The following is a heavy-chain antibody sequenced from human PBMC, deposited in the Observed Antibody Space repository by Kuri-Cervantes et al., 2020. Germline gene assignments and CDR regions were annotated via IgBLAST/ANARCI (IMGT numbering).Heavy chain of an antibody. D-gene: IGHD3-16*02. CDR3: ASGALNYDYIWGSYRSNWFDP. CDR2: VSAYNGNT. J-gene: IGHJ5*02. CDR1: GYTFTSYG. Sequence: ASVKVSCKASGYTFTSYGISWVRQAPGQGLEWMGWVSAYNGNTNYAQKFQGRVTITADKSTSTAYMELSSLRSEDTAVYYCASGALNYDYIWGSYRSNWFDPWGQGTLVTVSS. V-gene: IGHV1-18*01.